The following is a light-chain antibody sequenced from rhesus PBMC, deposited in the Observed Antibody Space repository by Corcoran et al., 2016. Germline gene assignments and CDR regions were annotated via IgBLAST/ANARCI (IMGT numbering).Light chain of an antibody. CDR1: QSLLHSNGNTY. CDR3: VQAIALPLT. V-gene: IGKV2-72*01. J-gene: IGKJ4*01. CDR2: GGS. Sequence: DIVMTQTPLSLPITPGEPASISCRSSQSLLHSNGNTYLHWYLQKPGKSPQLLVYGGSNRASGVPDRSRGSGSGTDVTLKISKVEAEDVGGYYCVQAIALPLTFGGGTKVELK.